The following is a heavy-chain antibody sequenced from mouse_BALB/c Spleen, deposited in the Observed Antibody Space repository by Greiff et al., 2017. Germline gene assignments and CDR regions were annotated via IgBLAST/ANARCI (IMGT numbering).Heavy chain of an antibody. CDR1: GYTFTSYW. Sequence: QVHVKQSGAELAKPGASVKMSCKASGYTFTSYWMHWVKQRPGQGLEWIGYINPSTGYTEYNQKFKDKATLTADKSSSTAYMQLSSLTSEDSAVYYWARWRDGDYWGQGTTLTVSS. J-gene: IGHJ2*01. D-gene: IGHD3-3*01. CDR3: ARWRDGDY. V-gene: IGHV1-7*01. CDR2: INPSTGYT.